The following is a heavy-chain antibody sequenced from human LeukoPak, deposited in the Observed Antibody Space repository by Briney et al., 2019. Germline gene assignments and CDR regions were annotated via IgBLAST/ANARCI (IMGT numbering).Heavy chain of an antibody. D-gene: IGHD6-13*01. V-gene: IGHV3-7*03. CDR3: ARSLPYGTTWYGRSDF. J-gene: IGHJ4*02. CDR1: GFPFNAYW. CDR2: IRQDGDTK. Sequence: GGSLRLSCAASGFPFNAYWMTWVRQAPGKGLEWVANIRQDGDTKYYVDSVKGRFTISRDNAMNSLYLRMNSLRAEDTAIYYCARSLPYGTTWYGRSDFWGQGTLVTVSS.